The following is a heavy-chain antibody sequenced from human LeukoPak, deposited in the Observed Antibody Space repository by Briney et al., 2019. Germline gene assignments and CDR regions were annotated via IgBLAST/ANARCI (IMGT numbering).Heavy chain of an antibody. V-gene: IGHV1-69*10. CDR1: GGTFSSYA. D-gene: IGHD3-22*01. CDR2: IIPILGIA. Sequence: PGASVKVSCKASGGTFSSYAISWVRQAPGQGLEWMGGIIPILGIANYAQKFQGRVTITADKSTSTAYMELSSLRSEDTAVYYCASKDYYDSSGFLYGMDVWGQGTTVTVSS. J-gene: IGHJ6*02. CDR3: ASKDYYDSSGFLYGMDV.